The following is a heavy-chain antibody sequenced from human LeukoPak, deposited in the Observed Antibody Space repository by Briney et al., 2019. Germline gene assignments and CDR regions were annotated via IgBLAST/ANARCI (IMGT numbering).Heavy chain of an antibody. D-gene: IGHD3-16*01. CDR2: INPSGGST. Sequence: ASVKVSCKASGYTFTTYYMHWVRQAPGQGLEWMGIINPSGGSTSYAQKFQGRVTVTRDMSTSTVYMGLSSLRSEDTAVYYCARGGGRSTEGGVWFYYYYMDVWGKGTTVTVSS. V-gene: IGHV1-46*01. CDR3: ARGGGRSTEGGVWFYYYYMDV. CDR1: GYTFTTYY. J-gene: IGHJ6*03.